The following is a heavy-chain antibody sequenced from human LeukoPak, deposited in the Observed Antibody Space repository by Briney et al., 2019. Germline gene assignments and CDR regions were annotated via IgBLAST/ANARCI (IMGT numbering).Heavy chain of an antibody. Sequence: ASVKVSCKASGGTFSSYAISWVRQAPGQGLEWMGGIIPIFGTANYAQKFQGRVTITADESTSTAYMELSSLRSEDTAVYYCASLRFLEWLLGYWGQGTLVTVSS. V-gene: IGHV1-69*13. CDR3: ASLRFLEWLLGY. J-gene: IGHJ4*02. CDR2: IIPIFGTA. CDR1: GGTFSSYA. D-gene: IGHD3-3*01.